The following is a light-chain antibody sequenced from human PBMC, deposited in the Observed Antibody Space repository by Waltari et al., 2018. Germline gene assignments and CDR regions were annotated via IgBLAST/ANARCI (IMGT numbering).Light chain of an antibody. V-gene: IGLV2-14*03. CDR3: SSFTSSSSWV. CDR2: DVT. J-gene: IGLJ3*02. Sequence: QSALTQPASVSGSPGQSITIPCPGTSSDIGRYNYVSWFQQPPGKAPKLMIYDVTKRPSGLSNRFSGSKSGNTASLTISGLQTEDEADYYCSSFTSSSSWVFGGGTRLTVL. CDR1: SSDIGRYNY.